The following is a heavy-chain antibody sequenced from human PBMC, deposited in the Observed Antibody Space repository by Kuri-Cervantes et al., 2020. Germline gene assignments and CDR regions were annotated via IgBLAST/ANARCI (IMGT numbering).Heavy chain of an antibody. D-gene: IGHD3-16*02. CDR2: ISSSGSTI. CDR1: GFTFSSYE. J-gene: IGHJ4*02. V-gene: IGHV3-48*03. CDR3: ARALVPSYDYIWGSYRWLYFDY. Sequence: SLKISCAASGFTFSSYEMNWVRQAPGKGLEWVSYISSSGSTIYYADSVKGRFTISRDNAKNSLYLQMNSLRAEDTAVYYCARALVPSYDYIWGSYRWLYFDYWGQGTLVTVSS.